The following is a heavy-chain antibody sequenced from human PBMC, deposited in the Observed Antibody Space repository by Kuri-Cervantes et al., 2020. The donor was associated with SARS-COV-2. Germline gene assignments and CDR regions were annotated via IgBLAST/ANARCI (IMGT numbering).Heavy chain of an antibody. J-gene: IGHJ4*02. CDR2: ISSSSSYI. Sequence: GGSLRLSCAASGFTFSSYSMNWVRQAPGKGLEWVSSISSSSSYIYYADSVKGRFTISRDNAKNSLYLQMHSLRSEDTAKFYHIRWGLYYTFWSGCYSVDYWGQGTLVTVSS. D-gene: IGHD3-3*01. V-gene: IGHV3-21*04. CDR3: IRWGLYYTFWSGCYSVDY. CDR1: GFTFSSYS.